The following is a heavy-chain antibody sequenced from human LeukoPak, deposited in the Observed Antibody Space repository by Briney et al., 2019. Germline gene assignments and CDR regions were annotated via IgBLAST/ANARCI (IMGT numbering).Heavy chain of an antibody. CDR1: GFTFSSYW. Sequence: GGSLRLSCAASGFTFSSYWTSWVRQAPGKGLEWVANIKQDGSEKYYVDSVKGRFTISRDNAKNSLYLQMNSLRAEDTAVYYCARDEYSSSSAGDYWGQGTLVTVSS. D-gene: IGHD6-6*01. V-gene: IGHV3-7*01. CDR2: IKQDGSEK. J-gene: IGHJ4*02. CDR3: ARDEYSSSSAGDY.